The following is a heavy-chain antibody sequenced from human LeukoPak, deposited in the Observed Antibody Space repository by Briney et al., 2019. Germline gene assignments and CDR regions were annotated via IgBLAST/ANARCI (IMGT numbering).Heavy chain of an antibody. V-gene: IGHV3-23*01. CDR2: ISGPGSTK. D-gene: IGHD5-18*01. Sequence: HSGGSLRLSCAASGFTFRNYAMSWVRQAPGKGLVWVSTISGPGSTKYYADSVEGRFTISRDDSKNNLFLQMNSLRVEDTAVYYCAKVRGGFTYGGYFDHWGQGALVIVSS. CDR1: GFTFRNYA. J-gene: IGHJ4*02. CDR3: AKVRGGFTYGGYFDH.